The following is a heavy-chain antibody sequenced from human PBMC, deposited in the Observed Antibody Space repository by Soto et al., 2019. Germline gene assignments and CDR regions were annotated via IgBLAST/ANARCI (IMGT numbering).Heavy chain of an antibody. J-gene: IGHJ4*02. CDR3: ARLRASSWYLGGYLDY. D-gene: IGHD6-13*01. CDR2: IVSGSDYT. Sequence: QVQLVESGGGLVKPGGSLRLSCAASGFTFSDYYMTWIRQAPGKGLEWVSYIVSGSDYTNYADPVKGRFTISRDNAKNSLYLEINSLRVEDTAVYYCARLRASSWYLGGYLDYRGQGTLVTFSS. CDR1: GFTFSDYY. V-gene: IGHV3-11*06.